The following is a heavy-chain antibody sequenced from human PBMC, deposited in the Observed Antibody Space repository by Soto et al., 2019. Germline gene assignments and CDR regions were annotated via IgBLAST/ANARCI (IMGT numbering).Heavy chain of an antibody. Sequence: GLEWIGETNPSGSTNYNPSLKSRVTISVDTSKNQFSLKLSSVTAADTAVYSCARGRWAAMAVDVGGLDYWRQGTLVTVSS. CDR3: ARGRWAAMAVDVGGLDY. D-gene: IGHD6-19*01. CDR2: TNPSGST. V-gene: IGHV4-34*01. J-gene: IGHJ4*02.